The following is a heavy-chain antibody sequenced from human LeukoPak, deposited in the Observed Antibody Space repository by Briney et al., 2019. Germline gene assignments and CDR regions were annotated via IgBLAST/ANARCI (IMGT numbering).Heavy chain of an antibody. CDR3: ARVHPRYCSSTSCNYYYGMDV. D-gene: IGHD2-2*01. V-gene: IGHV1-69*13. CDR2: IIPIFGTA. CDR1: GGTFSSYA. Sequence: GASVKVSCKASGGTFSSYAISWVRQAPGQGLEWMGGIIPIFGTANYVQKFQGRVTITADESTSTAYMELSSLRSEDTAVYYCARVHPRYCSSTSCNYYYGMDVWGQGTTVTVSS. J-gene: IGHJ6*02.